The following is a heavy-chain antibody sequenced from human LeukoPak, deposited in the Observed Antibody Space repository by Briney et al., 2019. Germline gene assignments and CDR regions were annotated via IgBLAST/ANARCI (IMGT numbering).Heavy chain of an antibody. Sequence: GSLRLSCAASGFSFSSYWMSWVRQAPGKGLEWIGSIYYSGSTYYNPSLKSRVTISVDTSKNQFSLKLSSVTAADTAVYYCASPGIAVAGAYAFDIWGQGTMVTVSS. V-gene: IGHV4-39*07. CDR2: IYYSGST. CDR3: ASPGIAVAGAYAFDI. J-gene: IGHJ3*02. CDR1: GFSFSSYW. D-gene: IGHD6-19*01.